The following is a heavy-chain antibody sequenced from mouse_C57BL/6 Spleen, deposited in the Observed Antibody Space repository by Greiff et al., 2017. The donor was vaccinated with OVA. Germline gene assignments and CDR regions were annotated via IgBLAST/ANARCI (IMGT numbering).Heavy chain of an antibody. V-gene: IGHV1-69*01. CDR2: IDPSDSYT. J-gene: IGHJ1*03. CDR3: ARYRGDWYFDV. Sequence: QVQLQQPGAELVMPGASVKLSCKASGYTFTSYWMHWVKQRPGQGLEWIGEIDPSDSYTNYNQKFKGKSTLTVDKSSSTAYMQLSSLTSEYSAVYYCARYRGDWYFDVWGTGTTVTVSS. CDR1: GYTFTSYW.